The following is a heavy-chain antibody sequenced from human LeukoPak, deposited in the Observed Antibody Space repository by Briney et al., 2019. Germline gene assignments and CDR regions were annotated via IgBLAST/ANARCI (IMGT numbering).Heavy chain of an antibody. CDR1: GFTFSSYA. CDR2: IRGSGGST. J-gene: IGHJ4*02. Sequence: GGSLRLSCAASGFTFSSYALSLVRQALGKGPEWVSTIRGSGGSTYYADAVMGRFTYYRDNSKNTLYLQMNSLRAEDTAVYYCAKVFCCGVYSSVLYYFGYWGQGTLVTVSS. CDR3: AKVFCCGVYSSVLYYFGY. D-gene: IGHD6-19*01. V-gene: IGHV3-23*01.